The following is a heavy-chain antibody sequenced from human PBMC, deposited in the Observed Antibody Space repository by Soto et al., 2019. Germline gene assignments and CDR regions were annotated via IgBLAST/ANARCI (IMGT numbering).Heavy chain of an antibody. V-gene: IGHV4-31*03. D-gene: IGHD1-20*01. CDR3: ARGDNLDYYGMDV. CDR2: IYYSGST. J-gene: IGHJ6*02. CDR1: GGSISSCGYY. Sequence: SETLSLTCTVSGGSISSCGYYWSWSRQHPGKGLEWIGYIYYSGSTYYNPSLKSRVTISVDTSKNQFSLKLSSVTAADTAVYYCARGDNLDYYGMDVWGQGTTVTVS.